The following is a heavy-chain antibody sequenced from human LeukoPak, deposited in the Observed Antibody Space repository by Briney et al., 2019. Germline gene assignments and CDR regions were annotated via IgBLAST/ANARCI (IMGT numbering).Heavy chain of an antibody. CDR2: INAGNGNT. CDR3: ARRPPMVYAPFDP. D-gene: IGHD2-8*01. V-gene: IGHV1-3*01. CDR1: GYTFTSYA. Sequence: ASVKVSCKASGYTFTSYAMHWVRQAPGQRLEWMGWINAGNGNTKYSQKFQGRVTITRDTSASTAYMELSSLRSEDTAVYYCARRPPMVYAPFDPWGQGTLVTVSS. J-gene: IGHJ5*02.